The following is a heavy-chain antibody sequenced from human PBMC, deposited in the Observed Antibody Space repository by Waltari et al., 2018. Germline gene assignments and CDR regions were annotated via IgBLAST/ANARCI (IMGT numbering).Heavy chain of an antibody. D-gene: IGHD3-9*01. Sequence: EVQLVESGGGLVQPGGSLRLSCAASGFTFSSYWMSWVRQAPGKGLEWVANIKYDGSKKYYVDSVKGRFTISRDNAKNTLYLQMNSLRAEDTAVYYCANAITIFWDPNWFDPWGQGTLVTVSS. CDR1: GFTFSSYW. V-gene: IGHV3-7*05. J-gene: IGHJ5*02. CDR3: ANAITIFWDPNWFDP. CDR2: IKYDGSKK.